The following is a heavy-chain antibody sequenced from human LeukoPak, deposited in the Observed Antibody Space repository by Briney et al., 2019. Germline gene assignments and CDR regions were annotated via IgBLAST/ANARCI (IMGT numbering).Heavy chain of an antibody. CDR1: GGTFSSYA. CDR2: IIPIFGTA. Sequence: GASVKVSCKASGGTFSSYAISWVRQAPGQGLEWMGGIIPIFGTANYAQKFQGRVTITADESTGTAYMELSSLRSEDTAVYYCARDSYYYDSSGYYLNNWFDPWGQGTLVTVSS. CDR3: ARDSYYYDSSGYYLNNWFDP. D-gene: IGHD3-22*01. J-gene: IGHJ5*02. V-gene: IGHV1-69*13.